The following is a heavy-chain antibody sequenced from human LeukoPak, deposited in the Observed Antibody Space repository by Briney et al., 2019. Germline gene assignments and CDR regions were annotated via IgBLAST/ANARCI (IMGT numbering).Heavy chain of an antibody. Sequence: PSETLSLTCAVYGGSFSGYYWSWIRQPPGKGLEWIGEINHSGSTNYNPSLKSRVTISVDTSKNQFSLKLSSVTAADTAVYYCAMIGPTDTAEITYYWGQGTLVTVSS. CDR2: INHSGST. CDR1: GGSFSGYY. J-gene: IGHJ4*02. V-gene: IGHV4-34*01. D-gene: IGHD5-18*01. CDR3: AMIGPTDTAEITYY.